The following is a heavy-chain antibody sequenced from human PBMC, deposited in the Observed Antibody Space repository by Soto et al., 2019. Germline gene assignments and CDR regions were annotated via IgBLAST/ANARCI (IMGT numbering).Heavy chain of an antibody. CDR1: GGSIANNNYF. Sequence: SETLSLTCTVSGGSIANNNYFWGWVRQPPGKGLEWIGSAAYSGGTYKNPSLKSRVTVSVDTSKNQFSLKLTSVTAADTAVYYCAKVVVGATSHSDFDSWGQGTLVTVST. CDR3: AKVVVGATSHSDFDS. V-gene: IGHV4-39*01. J-gene: IGHJ4*02. CDR2: AAYSGGT. D-gene: IGHD2-15*01.